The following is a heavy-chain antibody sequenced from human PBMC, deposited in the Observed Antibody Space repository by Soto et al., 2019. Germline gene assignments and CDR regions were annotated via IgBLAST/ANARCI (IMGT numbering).Heavy chain of an antibody. Sequence: VQLVQSGAEVKKPGSSVKVSCKASGGTFSSYAISWVRQAPGQGLEWMGGIITIFGTANYAQKFQGRVTITADESTSTAYMELSSLRSEDTAVYYCAGFALDNDYYYYYGMDVWGQGTTVTVS. CDR2: IITIFGTA. CDR3: AGFALDNDYYYYYGMDV. V-gene: IGHV1-69*01. J-gene: IGHJ6*02. CDR1: GGTFSSYA.